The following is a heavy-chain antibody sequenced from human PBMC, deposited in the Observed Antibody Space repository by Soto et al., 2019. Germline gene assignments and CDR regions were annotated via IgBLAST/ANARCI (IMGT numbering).Heavy chain of an antibody. CDR2: ISYDGSNK. D-gene: IGHD3-3*01. J-gene: IGHJ4*02. Sequence: LRLSWAASGFTVSSYGMHWVRQARGRGLEWVAVISYDGSNKYYADSVKGRFTISRDNSKNTLYLQMNSLRAEDTAVYYCVKSPGRITIFGVVTGPDYWGQGTLVTVSS. CDR1: GFTVSSYG. CDR3: VKSPGRITIFGVVTGPDY. V-gene: IGHV3-30*18.